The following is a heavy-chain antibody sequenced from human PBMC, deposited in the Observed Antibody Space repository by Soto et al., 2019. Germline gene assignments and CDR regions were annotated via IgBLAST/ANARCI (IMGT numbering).Heavy chain of an antibody. CDR2: ISYDGSNK. Sequence: GGSLRLSCAASGSTFSSYGMHWVRQAPGKGLEWVAVISYDGSNKYYADSVKGRFTISRDNSKNTLYLQMNSLRAEDTAVYYCAKDCDRRYDSSGYYPVTFDYWGQGTLVTVSS. CDR3: AKDCDRRYDSSGYYPVTFDY. V-gene: IGHV3-30*18. CDR1: GSTFSSYG. J-gene: IGHJ4*01. D-gene: IGHD3-22*01.